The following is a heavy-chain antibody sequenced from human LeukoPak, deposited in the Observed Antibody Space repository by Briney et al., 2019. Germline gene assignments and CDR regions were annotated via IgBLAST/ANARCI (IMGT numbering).Heavy chain of an antibody. D-gene: IGHD5-12*01. CDR1: GYTFTSYG. CDR2: ISAYNGNT. J-gene: IGHJ4*02. V-gene: IGHV1-18*01. CDR3: ARELLAGGYDCALFY. Sequence: GASVKVSCKASGYTFTSYGISWVRQALGQGLEWMGRISAYNGNTNYAQKLQGRVAMTTDTSTSTAYMELRSLRSDDTALYYCARELLAGGYDCALFYWGQGTLVTVSS.